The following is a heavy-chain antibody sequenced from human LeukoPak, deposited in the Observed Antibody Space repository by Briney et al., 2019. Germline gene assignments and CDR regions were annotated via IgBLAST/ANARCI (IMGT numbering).Heavy chain of an antibody. Sequence: GGSLRLSCAASGFTFSSSSMSWVRQAPGKGLEWVSVISGSGGSTDYADSVKGRFTISRDNSKNTLYLQMNSLRAEDTAIYYCAKGSGWYVWGQGTLVTVSS. V-gene: IGHV3-23*01. D-gene: IGHD6-19*01. J-gene: IGHJ4*02. CDR1: GFTFSSSS. CDR3: AKGSGWYV. CDR2: ISGSGGST.